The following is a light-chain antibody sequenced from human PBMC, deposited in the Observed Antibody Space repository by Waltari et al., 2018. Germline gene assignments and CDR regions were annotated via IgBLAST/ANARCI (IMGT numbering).Light chain of an antibody. CDR2: DAS. CDR1: QRVVRS. J-gene: IGKJ1*01. V-gene: IGKV3-20*01. Sequence: EIVLTQSPGTLSLSPGERATLSCRASQRVVRSLVSYQQKPGQAPRLLIYDASSRAAGSPDRFSGSGSGTDFSLAISRLEPEDFAVYYCQKYVSLPATFGQGTKVEIK. CDR3: QKYVSLPAT.